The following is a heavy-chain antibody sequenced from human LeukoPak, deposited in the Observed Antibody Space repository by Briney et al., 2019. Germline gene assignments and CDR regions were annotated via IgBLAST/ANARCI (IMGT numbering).Heavy chain of an antibody. CDR1: GFSFRRYG. J-gene: IGHJ4*02. D-gene: IGHD6-13*01. CDR3: ARAGPSSSWHQFDY. Sequence: PGGSLRLSCVASGFSFRRYGMGWVRQSPEKGLEWVSAISGSGALSSGGGTTYYADSVKGRFTITRDNSKNTLYLQMNRLRAEDTAVYYCARAGPSSSWHQFDYWGQGTLVTVSS. CDR2: ISGSGALSSGGGTT. V-gene: IGHV3-23*01.